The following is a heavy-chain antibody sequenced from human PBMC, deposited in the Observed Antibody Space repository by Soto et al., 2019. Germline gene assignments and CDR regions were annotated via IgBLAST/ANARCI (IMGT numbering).Heavy chain of an antibody. Sequence: PGGSLRLSCAASGFTFSSYWMHWVRQAPGKGLVWVSRINNDGSSTSYADSVKGRFTMSRDNAQNTLYLQMNSLRVEDTAVYYCARDVQLQSFDYWGQGTLVTVSS. D-gene: IGHD5-18*01. CDR2: INNDGSST. CDR3: ARDVQLQSFDY. CDR1: GFTFSSYW. J-gene: IGHJ4*02. V-gene: IGHV3-74*01.